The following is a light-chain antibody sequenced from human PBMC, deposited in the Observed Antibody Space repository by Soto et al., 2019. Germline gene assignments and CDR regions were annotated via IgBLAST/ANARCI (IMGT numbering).Light chain of an antibody. CDR2: EVT. CDR3: SSYTSSSTYV. Sequence: QAASVSGSPGQSITISCTGTSSDVGGYKYVSWYQQHPGKAPKLMIYEVTNRPSGVSNRFSGSKSGNTASLTISGLQAEDEADYYCSSYTSSSTYVFGTGTKVTVL. CDR1: SSDVGGYKY. V-gene: IGLV2-14*01. J-gene: IGLJ1*01.